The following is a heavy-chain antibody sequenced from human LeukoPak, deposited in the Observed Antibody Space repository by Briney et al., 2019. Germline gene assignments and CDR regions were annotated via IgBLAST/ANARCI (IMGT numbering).Heavy chain of an antibody. CDR1: GFTFSSYG. CDR2: IWYDGSNK. CDR3: AKGYRSLGAARPVPYD. D-gene: IGHD6-6*01. J-gene: IGHJ4*02. Sequence: PGRSLRLSCAASGFTFSSYGMHWVRQAPGKGLEWVAVIWYDGSNKYYADSVKGRFTISRDNSKNTLYLQMNSLRAEDTAVYYCAKGYRSLGAARPVPYDWGQGTLVTVSS. V-gene: IGHV3-33*06.